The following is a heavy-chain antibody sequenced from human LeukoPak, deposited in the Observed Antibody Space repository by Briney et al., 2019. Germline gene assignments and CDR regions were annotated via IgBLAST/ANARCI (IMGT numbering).Heavy chain of an antibody. J-gene: IGHJ4*02. V-gene: IGHV7-4-1*02. Sequence: GASVKVSCKASGYTFTSYAMNWVRQAPGQGLEWMGWINTNTGNPTYAQGFTGRFVFSLDTSVSTAYLQISSLKAEDTAVYYCASEAHDYGGNSLDYWGQGTLVTVSS. D-gene: IGHD4-23*01. CDR1: GYTFTSYA. CDR2: INTNTGNP. CDR3: ASEAHDYGGNSLDY.